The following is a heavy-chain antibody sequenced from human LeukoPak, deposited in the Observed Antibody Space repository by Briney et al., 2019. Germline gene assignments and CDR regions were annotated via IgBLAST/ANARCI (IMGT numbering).Heavy chain of an antibody. J-gene: IGHJ3*02. V-gene: IGHV4-61*02. CDR2: IYTSGST. CDR3: ARDDRSGAFDI. Sequence: PSETLSLTCTVSGGSISSGSYYWSWIRQPAGKGLEWIGRIYTSGSTNYNPSLKSRVTISVDTSKNQFSLKLSSVTAADTAVYYCARDDRSGAFDIWGQGTMVTVSS. CDR1: GGSISSGSYY.